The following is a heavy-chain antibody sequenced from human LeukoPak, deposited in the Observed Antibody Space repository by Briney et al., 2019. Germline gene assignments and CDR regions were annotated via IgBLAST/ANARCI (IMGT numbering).Heavy chain of an antibody. Sequence: ASETLSLTCTVSGYSISSGYYWGWIRQPPGKGLEWIGSIYHSGGTYYNPSLKSRVTISVDTSKNQFSLKLSSVTAADTAVYYCARDSWSNYPPLNYFDYWGQGTLVTVSS. CDR2: IYHSGGT. CDR3: ARDSWSNYPPLNYFDY. D-gene: IGHD4-11*01. J-gene: IGHJ4*02. CDR1: GYSISSGYY. V-gene: IGHV4-38-2*02.